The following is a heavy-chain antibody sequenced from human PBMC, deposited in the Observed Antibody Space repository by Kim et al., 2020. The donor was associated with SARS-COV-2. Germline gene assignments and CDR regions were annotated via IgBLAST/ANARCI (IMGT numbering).Heavy chain of an antibody. J-gene: IGHJ4*02. CDR2: ISAYNGNT. Sequence: ASVKVSCKASGYTFTRSGISWVGQAPGQGLEWVGWISAYNGNTNYVQKLQGRVTMTTDTSPSTAYMELRSLRSDDTAVYYCARGGDMYDILTGYYGGAWDYWGQGTLVTVSS. D-gene: IGHD3-9*01. CDR3: ARGGDMYDILTGYYGGAWDY. V-gene: IGHV1-18*01. CDR1: GYTFTRSG.